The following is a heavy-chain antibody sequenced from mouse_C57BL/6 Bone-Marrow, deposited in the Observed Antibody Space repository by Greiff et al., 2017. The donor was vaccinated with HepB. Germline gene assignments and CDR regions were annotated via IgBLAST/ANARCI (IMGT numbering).Heavy chain of an antibody. V-gene: IGHV7-3*01. D-gene: IGHD2-1*01. CDR2: IRNKANGYTT. CDR1: GFTFTDYY. Sequence: EVQLQESGGGLVQPGGSLSLSCAASGFTFTDYYMSWVRQPPGKALEWLGFIRNKANGYTTEYSASVKGRFTISRDNSQSILYLQMNALRAEDSATYYCARYDYGNYGGFAYWGQGTLVTVSA. CDR3: ARYDYGNYGGFAY. J-gene: IGHJ3*01.